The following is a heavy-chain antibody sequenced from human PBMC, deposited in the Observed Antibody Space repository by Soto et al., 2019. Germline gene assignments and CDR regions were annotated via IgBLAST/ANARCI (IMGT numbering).Heavy chain of an antibody. CDR3: AKSQSPMVRGVIEAFDY. Sequence: GGSLRLSCAASGFTFSSYWMHWVRQAPGKGLVWVSRINSDGSSTYYADSVKGRFTISRDNAKNTLYLQMNSLRAEDTALYYCAKSQSPMVRGVIEAFDYWGQGTLVTVSS. D-gene: IGHD3-10*01. J-gene: IGHJ4*02. V-gene: IGHV3-74*01. CDR2: INSDGSST. CDR1: GFTFSSYW.